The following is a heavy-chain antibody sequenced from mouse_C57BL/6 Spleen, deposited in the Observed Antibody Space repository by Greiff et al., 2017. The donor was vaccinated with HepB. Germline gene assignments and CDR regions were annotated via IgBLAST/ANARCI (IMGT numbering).Heavy chain of an antibody. CDR1: GYAFSSSW. Sequence: VQLQQSGPELVKPGASVKISCKASGYAFSSSWMNWVKQRPGKGLEWIGRIYPGDGDTNYNGKFKGKATLTADKSSSTAYMQLSSLTSEDSAVYFCARDYGSSPYAMDYGGQGTSVTVSS. CDR2: IYPGDGDT. V-gene: IGHV1-82*01. D-gene: IGHD1-1*01. CDR3: ARDYGSSPYAMDY. J-gene: IGHJ4*01.